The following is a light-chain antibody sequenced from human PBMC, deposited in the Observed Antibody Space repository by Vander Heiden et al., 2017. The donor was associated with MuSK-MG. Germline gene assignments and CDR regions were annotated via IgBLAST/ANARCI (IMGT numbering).Light chain of an antibody. CDR2: DVS. CDR1: SSDVGAYKF. Sequence: QSTLAQPAAVSGSPGQSITISCTGTSSDVGAYKFLSWYQHHPGKAPKVLIYDVSNRPSGVSNRFSASKSGNTASLSISGLKAEDEADYYCSSYTITNTLIFGGGTKVTVL. V-gene: IGLV2-14*03. CDR3: SSYTITNTLI. J-gene: IGLJ2*01.